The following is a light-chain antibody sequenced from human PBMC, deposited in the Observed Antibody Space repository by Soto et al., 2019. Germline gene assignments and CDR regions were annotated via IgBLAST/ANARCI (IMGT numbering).Light chain of an antibody. CDR2: GAS. Sequence: ERMLPQSPGTLSLYPVEIATFSCSASQSVSSSYLAWYQQKPGQAPRLLIYGASSRATGIPDRFSGSGSGTDFTLTISRLEPEDFAVYYCQQYGSSPITFGQRRLLEV. J-gene: IGKJ5*01. CDR3: QQYGSSPIT. CDR1: QSVSSSY. V-gene: IGKV3-20*01.